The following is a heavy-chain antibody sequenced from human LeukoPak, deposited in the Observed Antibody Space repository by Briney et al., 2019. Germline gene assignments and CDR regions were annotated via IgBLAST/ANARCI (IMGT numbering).Heavy chain of an antibody. J-gene: IGHJ4*02. Sequence: GSLRLSCAASGFSVSDYFMSWIRQAPGKGLGWVSYISFTGTTIYYADSVKGRFTISSDHTENALYLQMNSLRADDTAVYYCARQVRGVDFDFWGQGSLVTVSS. CDR1: GFSVSDYF. V-gene: IGHV3-11*01. CDR2: ISFTGTTI. CDR3: ARQVRGVDFDF. D-gene: IGHD3-10*01.